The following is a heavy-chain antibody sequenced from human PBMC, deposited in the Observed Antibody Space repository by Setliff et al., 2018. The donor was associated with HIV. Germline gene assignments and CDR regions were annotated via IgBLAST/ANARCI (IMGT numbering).Heavy chain of an antibody. CDR1: GFTFSSYT. Sequence: GGSLRLSCAASGFTFSSYTMHWVRQAPGKGLEWVASISGGGKSIYYADSVKGRFTISRDNADRSLYLQMNSLRVEDTAVYYCARDGTTLLAAMDIWGKGTTVTVSS. D-gene: IGHD1-7*01. J-gene: IGHJ6*03. CDR3: ARDGTTLLAAMDI. CDR2: ISGGGKSI. V-gene: IGHV3-21*01.